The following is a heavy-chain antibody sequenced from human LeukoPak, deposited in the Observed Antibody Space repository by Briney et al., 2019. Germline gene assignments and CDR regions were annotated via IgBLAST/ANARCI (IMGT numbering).Heavy chain of an antibody. J-gene: IGHJ4*02. V-gene: IGHV3-30*02. D-gene: IGHD6-13*01. CDR2: IRYDGSNK. CDR3: AKVGGIAAAGFDN. CDR1: GFTFSAYG. Sequence: GGSLRLSCAASGFTFSAYGMHWVRQAPGKGLEWVAFIRYDGSNKYYADSVKGRFTISRDNSKNTVYVQMNSLRTEDTAVYYCAKVGGIAAAGFDNWGQGTPVTVSS.